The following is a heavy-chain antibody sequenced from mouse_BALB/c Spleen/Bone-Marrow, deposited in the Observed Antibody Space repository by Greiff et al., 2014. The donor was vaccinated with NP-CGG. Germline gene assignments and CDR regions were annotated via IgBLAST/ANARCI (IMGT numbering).Heavy chain of an antibody. CDR3: AQGYDWAMDY. D-gene: IGHD2-14*01. Sequence: VQLQQSGAELVKPGASVKLSCTASGFNIKDTYMHWVKQRPEQGLEWIGRIDPANGNTKYDPKFQGKATITADTSSNTAYLQPSSLTSEDTAVYYCAQGYDWAMDYWGQGTSVTVSS. J-gene: IGHJ4*01. V-gene: IGHV14-3*02. CDR1: GFNIKDTY. CDR2: IDPANGNT.